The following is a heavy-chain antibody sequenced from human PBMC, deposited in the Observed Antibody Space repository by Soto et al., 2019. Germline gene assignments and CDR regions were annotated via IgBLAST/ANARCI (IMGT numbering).Heavy chain of an antibody. D-gene: IGHD3-10*01. CDR2: IWYDGSHQ. V-gene: IGHV3-33*01. CDR1: GFTFSNSG. CDR3: ASTYNLRVATYHCDF. Sequence: QVQLVESGGGVVQPGRSLRLSCAASGFTFSNSGMNWVRQAPGKGLEWVAVIWYDGSHQYYADSVKGRFTISRDNSQNTLYLQMKSLSAEDAVVYYCASTYNLRVATYHCDFWGQGTLVTVSS. J-gene: IGHJ4*02.